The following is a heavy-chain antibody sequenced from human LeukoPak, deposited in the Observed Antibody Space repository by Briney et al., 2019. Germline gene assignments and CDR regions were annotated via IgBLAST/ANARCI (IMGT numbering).Heavy chain of an antibody. D-gene: IGHD6-19*01. CDR3: ASRVWAVAGTGLG. V-gene: IGHV5-51*01. J-gene: IGHJ4*02. Sequence: GASLKISCKGSGYRFTSYWIGWVRPMPGKGLEWRGIIYPGDSDTRYSPSFQGQVTISADKSISTAYLQWSSLKASDTAMYYCASRVWAVAGTGLGWGQGTLVTVSS. CDR1: GYRFTSYW. CDR2: IYPGDSDT.